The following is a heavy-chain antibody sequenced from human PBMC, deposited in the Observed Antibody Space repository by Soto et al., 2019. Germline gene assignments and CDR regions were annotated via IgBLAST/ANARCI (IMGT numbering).Heavy chain of an antibody. V-gene: IGHV4-31*03. J-gene: IGHJ4*02. Sequence: SETLSLTCSVSGGSISRGGYYWSWIRQHPGRGLVWIGYLYYSGNTYYNPSLKSRVTISVDTSKNHFSLKLCAVTAADTAVYCCERGCVGATTDYFEYWGQGTLVT. CDR1: GGSISRGGYY. CDR2: LYYSGNT. D-gene: IGHD1-26*01. CDR3: ERGCVGATTDYFEY.